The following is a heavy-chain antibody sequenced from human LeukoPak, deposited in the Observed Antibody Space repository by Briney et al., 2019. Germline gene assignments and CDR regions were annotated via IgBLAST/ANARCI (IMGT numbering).Heavy chain of an antibody. D-gene: IGHD5-12*01. CDR3: ARGRKAVGYSGYDWLDY. CDR1: GGSLSSYY. V-gene: IGHV4-59*01. CDR2: IYSSGST. Sequence: SETLSLTCTVSGGSLSSYYWSWIRQSPGKGLEWIGYIYSSGSTNYNPSLKSRVTMSVDTSKNQFSLKLSSMTAADTAVYYCARGRKAVGYSGYDWLDYWGQGTLVTVSS. J-gene: IGHJ4*02.